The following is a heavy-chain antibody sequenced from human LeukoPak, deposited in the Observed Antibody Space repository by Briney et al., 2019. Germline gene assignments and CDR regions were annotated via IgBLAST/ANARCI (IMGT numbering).Heavy chain of an antibody. CDR1: GGSISSSNYY. CDR3: ARLEGYWAATVTTSLGY. Sequence: PSETLSLTCTVSGGSISSSNYYWGWIRQPPGKGLEWIGSIYYSGSTYYNPSLKSRVTISVDTSKNQFSLKLSSVTAADTAVYYCARLEGYWAATVTTSLGYWGQGTLVTVSS. CDR2: IYYSGST. V-gene: IGHV4-39*01. J-gene: IGHJ4*02. D-gene: IGHD4-11*01.